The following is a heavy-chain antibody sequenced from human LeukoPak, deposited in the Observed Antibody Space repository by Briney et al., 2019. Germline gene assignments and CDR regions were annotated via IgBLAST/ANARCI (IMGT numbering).Heavy chain of an antibody. J-gene: IGHJ4*02. Sequence: GASVKVSCKASGYTFTGYYMHWVRQAPGQGLEWMGWINSNSGGTNYAQKFQGRVTMTRDTSISTAYMELSRLRSDDTAVYYCAREVNTMVRGVIGGYFDYWGQGTLVTASS. D-gene: IGHD3-10*01. CDR1: GYTFTGYY. CDR2: INSNSGGT. V-gene: IGHV1-2*02. CDR3: AREVNTMVRGVIGGYFDY.